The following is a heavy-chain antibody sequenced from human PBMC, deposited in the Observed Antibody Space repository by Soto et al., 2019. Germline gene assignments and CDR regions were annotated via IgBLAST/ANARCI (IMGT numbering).Heavy chain of an antibody. V-gene: IGHV4-30-4*01. D-gene: IGHD3-22*01. CDR1: GGSISSGDYY. CDR2: IYSNGNP. Sequence: SETLSLTCTVSGGSISSGDYYWSWIRRPPGRGLEWIGLIYSNGNPYYNPSLKSRLTISLDTSRNQLSLKLTSVTAADTALYYCAIIPYYYDSSGYYLDYWGQGTLVTVSS. J-gene: IGHJ4*02. CDR3: AIIPYYYDSSGYYLDY.